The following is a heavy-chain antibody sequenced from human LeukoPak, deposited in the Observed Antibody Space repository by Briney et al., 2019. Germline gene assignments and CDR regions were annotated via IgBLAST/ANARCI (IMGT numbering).Heavy chain of an antibody. CDR2: ISYDGSNK. V-gene: IGHV3-30-3*01. CDR3: ARKYSYRPFDY. D-gene: IGHD5-18*01. J-gene: IGHJ4*02. CDR1: GFTFSSYA. Sequence: GGSLRLSCAASGFTFSSYAMHWVRQAPGKGLEWVAVISYDGSNKYYADSVKGRFTISRDNSKNTLYLQMNSLRAEDTAVYYCARKYSYRPFDYWGQGTLVTVSS.